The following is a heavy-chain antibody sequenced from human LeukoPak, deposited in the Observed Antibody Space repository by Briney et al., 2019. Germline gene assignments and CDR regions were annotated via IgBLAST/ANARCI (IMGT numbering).Heavy chain of an antibody. Sequence: GGSLRLSCAASGFTFSSYAIHWVRQAPGKGLEWVAVISYDGSNKYYADSVKGRFTISRDNSKNTLYLQMNSLRAEDTAVYYCAKDRSSGYYGLEYFDYWGQGTLVTVSS. J-gene: IGHJ4*02. CDR1: GFTFSSYA. V-gene: IGHV3-30-3*01. CDR3: AKDRSSGYYGLEYFDY. CDR2: ISYDGSNK. D-gene: IGHD3-22*01.